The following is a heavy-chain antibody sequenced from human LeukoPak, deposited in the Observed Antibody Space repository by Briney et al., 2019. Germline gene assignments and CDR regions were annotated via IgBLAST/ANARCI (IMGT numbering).Heavy chain of an antibody. V-gene: IGHV1-8*03. D-gene: IGHD3-9*01. Sequence: ASVKVSCKASGYTFTSYDINWVRQATGQGLEWMGWMNPNSGNTGYAQKFQGRVTITRNTSISTAYMELSSLRSDDTAVYYCASRASDILTGYLYYYMDVWGKGTTVTVSS. CDR3: ASRASDILTGYLYYYMDV. J-gene: IGHJ6*03. CDR2: MNPNSGNT. CDR1: GYTFTSYD.